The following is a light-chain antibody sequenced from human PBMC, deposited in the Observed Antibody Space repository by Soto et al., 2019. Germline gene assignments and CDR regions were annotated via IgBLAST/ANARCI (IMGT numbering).Light chain of an antibody. CDR3: QQYNNWPQT. CDR1: QSVSSN. CDR2: GAS. V-gene: IGKV3-15*01. J-gene: IGKJ2*01. Sequence: EIVMTQSPATLSVSPGERATLSCRASQSVSSNLAWYQQKPGQAPRLLIYGASTRATGIPARFSGSVSGTEFTLNISSLQSEDFAVYYCQQYNNWPQTFGQGTKLEIK.